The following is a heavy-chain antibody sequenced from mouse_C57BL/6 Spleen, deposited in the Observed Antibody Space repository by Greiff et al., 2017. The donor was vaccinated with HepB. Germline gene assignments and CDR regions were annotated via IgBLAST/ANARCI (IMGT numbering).Heavy chain of an antibody. J-gene: IGHJ3*01. D-gene: IGHD1-1*01. Sequence: QVQLQQPGAELVRPGTSVKLSCKASGYTFTSYWMHWVKQRPGQGLEWIGVIDPSDSYTNYNQKFKGKATLTVDTSSSTAYMQLSSLTSEDSAVYYCAGNDYGSSGDFAYWGQGTLVTVSA. CDR3: AGNDYGSSGDFAY. V-gene: IGHV1-59*01. CDR1: GYTFTSYW. CDR2: IDPSDSYT.